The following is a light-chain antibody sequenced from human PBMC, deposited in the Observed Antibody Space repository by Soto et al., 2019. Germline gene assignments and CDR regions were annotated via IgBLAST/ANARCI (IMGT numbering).Light chain of an antibody. Sequence: DVVMTQFPLSLSVTLGQPASISCRSTQSLQYKDGNTHLHWFQQRPGQSPRRLVYKVSDRDSGVPDRFSGSGSGTDFTLKISRVEAEDVGIYYCMQGTHWPSTFGPGTKLEIK. CDR1: QSLQYKDGNTH. CDR2: KVS. J-gene: IGKJ2*01. V-gene: IGKV2-30*01. CDR3: MQGTHWPST.